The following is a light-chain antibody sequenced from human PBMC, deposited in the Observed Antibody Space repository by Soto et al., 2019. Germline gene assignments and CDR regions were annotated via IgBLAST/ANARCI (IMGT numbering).Light chain of an antibody. V-gene: IGLV4-60*02. J-gene: IGLJ1*01. CDR3: EIWDSNTRV. CDR2: LEGSGSY. Sequence: QTVVTQSSSASASLGSSVKLTCTLSSGHSSYIIAWHQQQPGKAPRYLMKLEGSGSYNKGSGVPDRFSGSSSGADRYLTISNLQFEDEADYHCEIWDSNTRVFGTGTKVTVL. CDR1: SGHSSYI.